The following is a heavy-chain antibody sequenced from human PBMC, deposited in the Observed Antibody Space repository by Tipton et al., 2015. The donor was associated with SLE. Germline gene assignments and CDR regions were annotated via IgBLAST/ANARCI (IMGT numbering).Heavy chain of an antibody. CDR3: AKARYSSGWDYFDY. Sequence: SLRLSCAASGFPLSSYAMNWVRQAPGKGLEWVSGISNSGANTYYADSVKGRFTISRDNSKNTLYLQMNSLRAEDMAVYYCAKARYSSGWDYFDYWGQGSLVTVST. V-gene: IGHV3-23*01. J-gene: IGHJ4*02. CDR1: GFPLSSYA. CDR2: ISNSGANT. D-gene: IGHD6-19*01.